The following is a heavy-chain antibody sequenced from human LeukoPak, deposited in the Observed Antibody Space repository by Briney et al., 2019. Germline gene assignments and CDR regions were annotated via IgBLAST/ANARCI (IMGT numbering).Heavy chain of an antibody. D-gene: IGHD5-18*01. CDR3: AKDGEGYSYGSYYFDY. V-gene: IGHV3-30*18. Sequence: GRSLRLSCAASGFTFSSYGMHWVRQAPGKGLEWVAVISYDGSNKYYADSVKGRFTISRDNSKNTLYLPMNSLRAEDTAVYYCAKDGEGYSYGSYYFDYWGQGTLVTVSS. CDR2: ISYDGSNK. CDR1: GFTFSSYG. J-gene: IGHJ4*02.